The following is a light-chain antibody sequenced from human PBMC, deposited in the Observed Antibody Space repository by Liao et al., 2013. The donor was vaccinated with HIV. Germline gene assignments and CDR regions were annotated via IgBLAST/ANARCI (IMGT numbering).Light chain of an antibody. J-gene: IGLJ1*01. CDR3: QVWDSSTAV. V-gene: IGLV3-21*01. CDR1: NIGSKS. Sequence: SYVLTQPPSVSVAPGKTARITCGGNNIGSKSVHWYQQKPGQAPVLVMYYDSDRPFAIPGRFSGSNSGNTATLTISRVEAGDEADYYCQVWDSSTAVFGTGTKVTVL. CDR2: YDS.